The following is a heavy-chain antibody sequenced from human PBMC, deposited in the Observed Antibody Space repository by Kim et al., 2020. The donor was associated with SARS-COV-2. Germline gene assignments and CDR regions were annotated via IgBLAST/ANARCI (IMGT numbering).Heavy chain of an antibody. J-gene: IGHJ5*02. CDR2: ISSSSSYI. V-gene: IGHV3-21*01. CDR3: ARDGLPGIAAAGTPFPNWFDP. CDR1: GFTFSSYS. Sequence: GGSLRLSCAASGFTFSSYSMNWVRQAPGKGLEWVSSISSSSSYIYYADSVKGRFTISRDNAKNSLYLQMNSLRAEDTAVYYCARDGLPGIAAAGTPFPNWFDPWGQGTLVTVSS. D-gene: IGHD6-13*01.